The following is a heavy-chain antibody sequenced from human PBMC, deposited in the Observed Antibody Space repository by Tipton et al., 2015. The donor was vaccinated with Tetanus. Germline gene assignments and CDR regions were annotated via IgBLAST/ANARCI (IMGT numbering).Heavy chain of an antibody. J-gene: IGHJ5*02. D-gene: IGHD5-18*01. CDR2: IYYSGST. Sequence: TLSLTCTVSGGSISSSSYHWGWIRQPPGKGLEWIGSIYYSGSTYYNPSLKSRVTISVDTSKNQFSLKLSSVTAADTAVYYCARLRYSYGSQADPWGQGTLVTVSS. CDR1: GGSISSSSYH. CDR3: ARLRYSYGSQADP. V-gene: IGHV4-39*01.